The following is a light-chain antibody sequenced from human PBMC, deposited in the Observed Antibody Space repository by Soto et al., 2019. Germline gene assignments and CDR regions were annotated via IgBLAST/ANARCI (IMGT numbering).Light chain of an antibody. J-gene: IGLJ2*01. CDR2: EVN. CDR3: FSYAGSPWV. V-gene: IGLV2-8*01. Sequence: QSALTQPPSASGSPGQSVTISCTGTSSDAGAYNYVSWYQQHPGKAPKLMIYEVNKRPSGVPDRFSACKSGNTASLTVSGLQAEDEADYYCFSYAGSPWVFGEGTKLTVL. CDR1: SSDAGAYNY.